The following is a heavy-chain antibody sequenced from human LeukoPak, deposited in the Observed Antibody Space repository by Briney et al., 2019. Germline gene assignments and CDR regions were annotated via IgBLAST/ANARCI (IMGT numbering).Heavy chain of an antibody. Sequence: GGSLRLSCAASGFTFSSYEMNWVRQAPGKGLEWVSYISSSGSTIYYADSVKGRFTISRDNAKNSLYLQMNSLRAEDTAVYYCACGDTAGFQHWGQGTLVSASS. J-gene: IGHJ1*01. CDR2: ISSSGSTI. D-gene: IGHD2-21*01. V-gene: IGHV3-48*03. CDR3: ACGDTAGFQH. CDR1: GFTFSSYE.